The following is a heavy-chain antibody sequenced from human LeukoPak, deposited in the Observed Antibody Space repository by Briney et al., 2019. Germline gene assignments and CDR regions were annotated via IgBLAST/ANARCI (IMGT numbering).Heavy chain of an antibody. CDR3: ARRVFRGSGSYYMYYYYYMDV. Sequence: SETLSLTCTVSGGSISSSSYYWGWIRQPPGKGLEWIGSIYYSGSTYYNPSLKSRVTISVDTSKNQSSLKLSSVTAADTAVYYCARRVFRGSGSYYMYYYYYMDVWGKGTTVTISS. J-gene: IGHJ6*03. V-gene: IGHV4-39*01. CDR2: IYYSGST. CDR1: GGSISSSSYY. D-gene: IGHD3-10*01.